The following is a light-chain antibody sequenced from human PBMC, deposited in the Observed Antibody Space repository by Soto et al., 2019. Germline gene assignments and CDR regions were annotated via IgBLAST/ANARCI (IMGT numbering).Light chain of an antibody. CDR2: DVS. Sequence: QSALTQPASVSGSPGQSFTISCTGTSSDVGGYNYVSWYQQHPGKAPKLMIYDVSNRPSGVSNRFSGSKSGNTASLTISGLQAEDEADYYCSSYTSSSTLYVFGPGTKLTVL. V-gene: IGLV2-14*01. J-gene: IGLJ1*01. CDR1: SSDVGGYNY. CDR3: SSYTSSSTLYV.